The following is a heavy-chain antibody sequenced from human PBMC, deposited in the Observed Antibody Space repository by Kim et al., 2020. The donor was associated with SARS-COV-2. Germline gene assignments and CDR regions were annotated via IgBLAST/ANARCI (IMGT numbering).Heavy chain of an antibody. V-gene: IGHV3-30*07. J-gene: IGHJ4*02. CDR3: ARAGYSSGWSGDLFDY. D-gene: IGHD6-19*01. Sequence: SVKGRFTTSRDNSKSTLYLQMNSLRAEDTAVYYCARAGYSSGWSGDLFDYWGQGTLVTVSS.